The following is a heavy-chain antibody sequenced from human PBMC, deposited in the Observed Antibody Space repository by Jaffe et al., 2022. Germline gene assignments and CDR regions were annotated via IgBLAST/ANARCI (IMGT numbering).Heavy chain of an antibody. V-gene: IGHV7-4-1*02. CDR1: GYTFTSYA. D-gene: IGHD3-3*01. CDR2: INTNTGNP. CDR3: ARPASGDFWSGQHGGRGAFDI. J-gene: IGHJ3*02. Sequence: QVQLVQSGSELKKPGASVKVSCKASGYTFTSYAMNWVRQAPGQGLEWMGWINTNTGNPTYAQGFTGRFVFSLDTSVSTAYLQISSLKAEDTAVYYCARPASGDFWSGQHGGRGAFDIWGQGTMVTVSS.